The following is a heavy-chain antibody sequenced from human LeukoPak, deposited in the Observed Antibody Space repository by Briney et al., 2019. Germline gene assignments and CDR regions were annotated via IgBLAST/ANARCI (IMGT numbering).Heavy chain of an antibody. CDR3: AKYNWNYAYFDY. V-gene: IGHV4-4*09. CDR2: IYSSGST. CDR1: GGSISPHY. Sequence: PSETLSLTCTVSGGSISPHYWGWIRQPPGKGLEWIGYIYSSGSTVYNTPLRSRVTISLDTSKNQFSLDLSSVTAADTAVYYCAKYNWNYAYFDYWGQGTLVTVSS. J-gene: IGHJ4*02. D-gene: IGHD1-7*01.